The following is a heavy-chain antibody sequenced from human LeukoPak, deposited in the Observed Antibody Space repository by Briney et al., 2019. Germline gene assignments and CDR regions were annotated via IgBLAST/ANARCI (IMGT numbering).Heavy chain of an antibody. CDR1: GGTFSSYT. Sequence: GASVKVSCKASGGTFSSYTISWVRQAPGQGLEWMGRIIPILGIANYAQKFQGRVTITADESTSTAYMELSSLRSEDTAVYYCARPHAYSSGWYYFDYWGQGTLVTVSS. V-gene: IGHV1-69*02. CDR3: ARPHAYSSGWYYFDY. J-gene: IGHJ4*02. CDR2: IIPILGIA. D-gene: IGHD6-19*01.